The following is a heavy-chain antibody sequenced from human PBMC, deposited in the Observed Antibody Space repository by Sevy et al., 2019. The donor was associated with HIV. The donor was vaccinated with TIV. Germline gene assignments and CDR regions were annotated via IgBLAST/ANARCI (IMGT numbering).Heavy chain of an antibody. CDR1: GGSFSGYY. J-gene: IGHJ4*02. Sequence: SETLSLTCAVYGGSFSGYYWSWIRQPPGKGLEWIGEINLSGSTNYNPSLKSRVTISVDTSKNQFSLKLSSVTAADTAVYYCARQYYYGSGSPLHYWGQGTLVTVSS. CDR3: ARQYYYGSGSPLHY. D-gene: IGHD3-10*01. CDR2: INLSGST. V-gene: IGHV4-34*01.